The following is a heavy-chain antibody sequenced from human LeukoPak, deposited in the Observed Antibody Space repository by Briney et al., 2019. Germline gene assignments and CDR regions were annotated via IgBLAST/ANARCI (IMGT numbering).Heavy chain of an antibody. V-gene: IGHV3-33*01. Sequence: PGRSLRLSCAASGFTFSSYGMHWVRQAPGKGLEWVAVIWYDGSNKYYADSVKGRFTISRDSSKNTLYLQMNSLRAEDTAVYYCARDRAWGSYGPDYWGQGTLVTVSS. CDR1: GFTFSSYG. D-gene: IGHD5-18*01. J-gene: IGHJ4*02. CDR2: IWYDGSNK. CDR3: ARDRAWGSYGPDY.